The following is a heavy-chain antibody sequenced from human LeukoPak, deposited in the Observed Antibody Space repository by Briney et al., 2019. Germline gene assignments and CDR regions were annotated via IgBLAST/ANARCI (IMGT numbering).Heavy chain of an antibody. CDR2: ISDSGGRT. D-gene: IGHD2-8*02. V-gene: IGHV3-23*01. Sequence: GGSLRLSCAASGFTFSDYVMGWVRQAPGKGLEWVSGISDSGGRTYYADSVKGRFTISRDNSKNTLYLEMGSLRAEDMAVYYCARDSVAAHWSELDCWGQGTLVTVSS. CDR1: GFTFSDYV. CDR3: ARDSVAAHWSELDC. J-gene: IGHJ4*02.